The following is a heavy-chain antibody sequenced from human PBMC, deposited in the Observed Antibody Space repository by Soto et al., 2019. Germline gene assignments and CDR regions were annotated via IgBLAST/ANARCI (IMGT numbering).Heavy chain of an antibody. J-gene: IGHJ4*02. CDR2: VNPIVSMS. Sequence: QVQLVQSGAEVKRPGSSVKVSCKASGDTFNFYSINWVRQAPGLGLEWMGRVNPIVSMSNYAQKFQGRVTMTADKSTSTAYMELSSLRSDDTAIYYCASSYGSGYRAFDYWGQEALVTVSS. CDR3: ASSYGSGYRAFDY. CDR1: GDTFNFYS. D-gene: IGHD3-10*01. V-gene: IGHV1-69*02.